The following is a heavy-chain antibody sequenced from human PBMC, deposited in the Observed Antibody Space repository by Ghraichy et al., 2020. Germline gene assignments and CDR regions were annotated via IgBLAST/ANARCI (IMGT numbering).Heavy chain of an antibody. CDR1: GGSISSGGYY. D-gene: IGHD2-2*01. V-gene: IGHV4-31*03. CDR2: IYYSGST. J-gene: IGHJ4*02. CDR3: ARAIGYCSSTSCYLDY. Sequence: SQTLSLTCTVSGGSISSGGYYWSWIRQHPGKGLEWIGYIYYSGSTYYNPSLKSRVTISVDTSKNQFSLKLSSVTAADTAGYYFARAIGYCSSTSCYLDYWGQGTLVTVSS.